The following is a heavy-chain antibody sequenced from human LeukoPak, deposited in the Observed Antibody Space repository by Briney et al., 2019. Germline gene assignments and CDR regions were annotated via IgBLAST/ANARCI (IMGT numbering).Heavy chain of an antibody. J-gene: IGHJ6*03. D-gene: IGHD3-10*01. Sequence: LAGGSLRLSCAASGFTFDDYAMHWVRQAPGKGLEWVSGISWNSGSIGYADSVKGRFTISRDNAKNSLFLQMNSLRAEDTALYYCVRAGGSGSFYYYYMDVWGKGTTVTVSS. CDR1: GFTFDDYA. V-gene: IGHV3-9*01. CDR3: VRAGGSGSFYYYYMDV. CDR2: ISWNSGSI.